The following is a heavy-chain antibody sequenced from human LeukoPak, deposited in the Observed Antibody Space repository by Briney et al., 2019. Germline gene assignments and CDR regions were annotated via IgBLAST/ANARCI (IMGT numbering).Heavy chain of an antibody. V-gene: IGHV3-33*06. J-gene: IGHJ4*02. CDR3: AKDQYDILTGTTYYFDY. CDR1: GFTFSSFG. D-gene: IGHD3-9*01. Sequence: PGGSLRLSCAASGFTFSSFGMHWVRQAPGKGLEWVAVIWFDGTNKYYADSVKGRFTISRDNSKKTLYLQMNSLRAEDTAVYYCAKDQYDILTGTTYYFDYWGQGTLVTVSS. CDR2: IWFDGTNK.